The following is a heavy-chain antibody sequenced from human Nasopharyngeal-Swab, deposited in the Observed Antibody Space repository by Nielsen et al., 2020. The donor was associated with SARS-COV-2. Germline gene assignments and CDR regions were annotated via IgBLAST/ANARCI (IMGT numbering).Heavy chain of an antibody. V-gene: IGHV4-30-4*08. CDR1: GGSISSDNYF. CDR2: IHYTGKT. CDR3: ARVFEAAAGLDY. J-gene: IGHJ4*02. Sequence: SETLSLTCTVSGGSISSDNYFWSWIRQRPGKGLEWIGYIHYTGKTYYNPSLESRLTISLGTSRNQFSLMLRSVTAADTAVYYCARVFEAAAGLDYWGQGTLVTVSS. D-gene: IGHD6-13*01.